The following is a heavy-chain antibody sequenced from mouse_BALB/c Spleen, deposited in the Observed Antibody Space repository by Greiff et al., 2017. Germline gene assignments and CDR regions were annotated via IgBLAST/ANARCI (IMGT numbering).Heavy chain of an antibody. CDR2: IDPENGNT. CDR3: ARSGNYGYFAV. V-gene: IGHV14-1*02. J-gene: IGHJ1*01. Sequence: VQLQQSGAELVRPGALVKLSCKASGFNIKDYYMHWVKQRPEQGLEWIGWIDPENGNTIYDPKFQGKASITADTSSNTAYLQLSSLTSEDTAVYDCARSGNYGYFAVWGAGTTVTVSS. D-gene: IGHD2-1*01. CDR1: GFNIKDYY.